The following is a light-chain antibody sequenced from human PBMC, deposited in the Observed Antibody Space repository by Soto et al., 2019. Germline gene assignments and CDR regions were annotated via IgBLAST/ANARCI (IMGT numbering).Light chain of an antibody. CDR2: GAS. V-gene: IGKV3-15*01. CDR1: QSVSTN. CDR3: QQYNYRPPYT. J-gene: IGKJ2*01. Sequence: ETVMTQSPATLSMSPGEGVTLSCRASQSVSTNVAWYQQKPGQAPRLLIYGASTRATGIPPRFSGSGYATEFTLTISSLQTEDFAVYYCQQYNYRPPYTFGQGTKLDIK.